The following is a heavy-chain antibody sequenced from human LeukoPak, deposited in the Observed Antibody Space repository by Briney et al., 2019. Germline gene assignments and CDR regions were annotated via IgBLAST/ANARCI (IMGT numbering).Heavy chain of an antibody. Sequence: ASVKVSCKASGYTFTSYYMHWVRQAPGQGLEWMGWINPNSGGTNYAQKFQGRVTMTRDTSISTAYMELSRLRSDDTAVYYCARVAHYDYVWGSYRPDYWGQGTLVTVSS. V-gene: IGHV1-2*02. D-gene: IGHD3-16*02. CDR2: INPNSGGT. CDR1: GYTFTSYY. CDR3: ARVAHYDYVWGSYRPDY. J-gene: IGHJ4*02.